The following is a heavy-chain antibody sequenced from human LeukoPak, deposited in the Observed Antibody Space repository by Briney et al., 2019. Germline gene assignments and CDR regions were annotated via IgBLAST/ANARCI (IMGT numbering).Heavy chain of an antibody. D-gene: IGHD3-3*01. CDR3: ARSEAYYDFWRESYYFDY. Sequence: SETLSLTCTVSGGSISSSSYYWGWIRQPPGKGLEWIGSIYYSGSTYYNPSLKSRVTISVDTSKNQFSLKLSSVTAADTAVYYCARSEAYYDFWRESYYFDYWGQGTLVTVSS. CDR1: GGSISSSSYY. J-gene: IGHJ4*02. V-gene: IGHV4-39*01. CDR2: IYYSGST.